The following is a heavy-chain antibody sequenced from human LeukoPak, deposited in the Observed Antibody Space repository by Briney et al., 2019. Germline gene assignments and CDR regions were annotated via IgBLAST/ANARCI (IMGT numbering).Heavy chain of an antibody. J-gene: IGHJ4*02. CDR1: GYTFTGYY. CDR3: ASLGGSGSYYLDY. CDR2: INPNSGGT. D-gene: IGHD3-10*01. V-gene: IGHV1-2*02. Sequence: ASVKVSCKASGYTFTGYYKHWVRQAPGQGLEWMGWINPNSGGTNYAQKFQGRVTMTRDTSISTAYMELSRLRSDDTAVYYCASLGGSGSYYLDYWGQGTLVTVSS.